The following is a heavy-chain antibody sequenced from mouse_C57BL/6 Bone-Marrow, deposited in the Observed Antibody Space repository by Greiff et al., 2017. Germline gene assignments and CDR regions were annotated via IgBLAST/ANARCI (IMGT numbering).Heavy chain of an antibody. CDR1: GYTFTNYW. D-gene: IGHD2-4*01. V-gene: IGHV1-64*01. CDR2: MHPNGGSP. J-gene: IGHJ4*01. CDR3: ARSYDYDDYTMDY. Sequence: QVQLQQPGAELVKPGASVKLSCKASGYTFTNYWMHWVKQRPGQGLEWIGMMHPNGGSPDYNEKFKSEATLSVDKSSRTAYMELRSLTSEDSAVYDCARSYDYDDYTMDYWGQGTSVTVSS.